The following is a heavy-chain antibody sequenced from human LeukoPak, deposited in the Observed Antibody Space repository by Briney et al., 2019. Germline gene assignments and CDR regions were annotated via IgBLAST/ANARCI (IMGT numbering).Heavy chain of an antibody. CDR1: GYTFTSYA. Sequence: SVKVSCTASGYTFTSYAISWVRQAPGQGLEWMGRIIPIFGTANYAQKFQGRVTITTDESTSTAYMELSSLRSEDTAVYYCAKRVDYYDSSGYRSFDYWGQGTLVTVSS. J-gene: IGHJ4*02. V-gene: IGHV1-69*05. D-gene: IGHD3-22*01. CDR3: AKRVDYYDSSGYRSFDY. CDR2: IIPIFGTA.